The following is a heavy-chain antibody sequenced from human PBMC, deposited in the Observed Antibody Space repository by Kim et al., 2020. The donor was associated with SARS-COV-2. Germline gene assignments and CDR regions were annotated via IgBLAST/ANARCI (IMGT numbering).Heavy chain of an antibody. Sequence: GGSLRLSCAASGFTFSSYGMHWVRQAPGKGLEWVAVIWYDGSNKYYADSVKGRFTISRDNSKNTLYLQMNSLRAEDTAVYYCARDHFVYYGSGGGMDVWGQGTTVTVSS. D-gene: IGHD3-10*01. CDR2: IWYDGSNK. CDR3: ARDHFVYYGSGGGMDV. V-gene: IGHV3-33*01. J-gene: IGHJ6*02. CDR1: GFTFSSYG.